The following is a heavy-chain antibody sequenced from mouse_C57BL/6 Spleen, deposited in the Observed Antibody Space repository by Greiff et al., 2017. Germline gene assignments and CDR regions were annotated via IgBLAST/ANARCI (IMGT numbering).Heavy chain of an antibody. CDR2: IYPGSGNI. J-gene: IGHJ2*01. CDR1: GYTFTDYY. Sequence: QVQLKHSGPELVKPGASVKISCKASGYTFTDYYINWVKQRPGQGLEWVGWIYPGSGNIKYNEKFKGKATLTVDTSTSTGYMQLSSLTSEDTAVYFCEKGRYYGSSGGYWGQGTTLTVSS. CDR3: EKGRYYGSSGGY. D-gene: IGHD1-1*01. V-gene: IGHV1-84*01.